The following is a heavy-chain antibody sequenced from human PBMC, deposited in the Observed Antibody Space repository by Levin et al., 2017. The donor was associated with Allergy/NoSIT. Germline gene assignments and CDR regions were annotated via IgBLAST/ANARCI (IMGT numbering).Heavy chain of an antibody. CDR3: AREYYYSDSSGYYSLFDY. Sequence: GESLKISCEVSGFIFSGYSMNWVRQAPGKGLEWVSYISSSSSTIYYADSVKVRFTISRDNAKNSLYLQMNSLRDEDTAVYYCAREYYYSDSSGYYSLFDYWGQGTLVTVSS. CDR2: ISSSSSTI. CDR1: GFIFSGYS. D-gene: IGHD3-22*01. V-gene: IGHV3-48*02. J-gene: IGHJ4*02.